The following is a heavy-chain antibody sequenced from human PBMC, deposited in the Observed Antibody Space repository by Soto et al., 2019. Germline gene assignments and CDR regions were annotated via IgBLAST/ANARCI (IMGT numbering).Heavy chain of an antibody. D-gene: IGHD3-10*01. V-gene: IGHV4-59*01. CDR2: IYYSGST. CDR3: ARQRGANPYYYGSEPPEEGMDAFDI. Sequence: PSETMSLTCPVSGGSLGSYYLSWIRKPPGKGLEWIGYIYYSGSTNYNPSLKSRVTISVDTSKNQFSLKLSSVTAADTAVYYCARQRGANPYYYGSEPPEEGMDAFDIWGQGTMVTVSS. CDR1: GGSLGSYY. J-gene: IGHJ3*02.